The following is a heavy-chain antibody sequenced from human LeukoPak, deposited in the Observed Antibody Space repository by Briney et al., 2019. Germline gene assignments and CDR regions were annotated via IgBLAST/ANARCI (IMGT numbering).Heavy chain of an antibody. CDR1: GFTVSSNY. Sequence: GGSLRLSCAASGFTVSSNYMSWVRQSPGKGLEWLTVIYSGGSTYYADSVKGRFNIYRDHSKNTLYLQLNSLRAEDTAVYYCARNRDYGQTGYFDYWGQGTLVTVSS. V-gene: IGHV3-66*01. CDR3: ARNRDYGQTGYFDY. D-gene: IGHD4/OR15-4a*01. J-gene: IGHJ4*02. CDR2: IYSGGST.